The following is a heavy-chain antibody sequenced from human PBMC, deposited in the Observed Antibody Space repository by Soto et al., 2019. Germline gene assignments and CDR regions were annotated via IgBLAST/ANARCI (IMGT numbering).Heavy chain of an antibody. V-gene: IGHV3-30*18. Sequence: QVQLVESGGGVVQPGRSLRLSCAASGFTFSSYGMHWVRQAPGKGLEWVAVISYDGSNKYYADSVKGRFTISRDNYKNTLYLQMNSLRAEDTAVYYCAKQFNVSYGYHFDYWGQGTLVTVSS. J-gene: IGHJ4*02. CDR3: AKQFNVSYGYHFDY. CDR2: ISYDGSNK. CDR1: GFTFSSYG. D-gene: IGHD5-18*01.